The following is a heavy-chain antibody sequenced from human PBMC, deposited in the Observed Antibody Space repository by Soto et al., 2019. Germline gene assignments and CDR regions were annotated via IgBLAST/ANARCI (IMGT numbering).Heavy chain of an antibody. Sequence: EVQLLESGGGLVQPGGSLRLSCAASGFTFSSYAMSWVRQAPGKGLEWVSAISGSGGSTYYADSVKGRFTISRDNSKNTVYLQMNSLRAEDTAVYYWAKDSWPECAFDIWGQGTMVTVSS. J-gene: IGHJ3*02. CDR1: GFTFSSYA. CDR3: AKDSWPECAFDI. V-gene: IGHV3-23*01. D-gene: IGHD3-3*01. CDR2: ISGSGGST.